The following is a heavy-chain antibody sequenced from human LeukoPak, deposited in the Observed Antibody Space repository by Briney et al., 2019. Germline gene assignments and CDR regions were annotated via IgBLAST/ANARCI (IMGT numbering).Heavy chain of an antibody. CDR3: TTGTHGDGYNDAFDI. CDR1: GFTFSNAW. CDR2: IKSKTDGGTT. V-gene: IGHV3-15*01. Sequence: GGSLRLSCAASGFTFSNAWMSWVRQAPGKGLEWVGRIKSKTDGGTTDYAAPVKGRFTISRDDSKNTLYLQMNSLKTEDTAVYYCTTGTHGDGYNDAFDIWGQGTMVTVSS. D-gene: IGHD5-24*01. J-gene: IGHJ3*02.